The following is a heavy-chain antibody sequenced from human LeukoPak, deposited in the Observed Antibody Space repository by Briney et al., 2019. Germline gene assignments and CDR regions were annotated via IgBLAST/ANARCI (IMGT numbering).Heavy chain of an antibody. D-gene: IGHD2-21*02. J-gene: IGHJ4*02. CDR2: ISGSGGST. CDR3: AKKVCGGDCYSVGFDY. Sequence: GGSLRLSCAASGFTFSSYAMSWVRQAPGKGLEWVSAISGSGGSTYYADSVKGRFTISRDNSKNTLYLQMNSLRAEDTAVYYCAKKVCGGDCYSVGFDYWGQGTLVTVSS. V-gene: IGHV3-23*01. CDR1: GFTFSSYA.